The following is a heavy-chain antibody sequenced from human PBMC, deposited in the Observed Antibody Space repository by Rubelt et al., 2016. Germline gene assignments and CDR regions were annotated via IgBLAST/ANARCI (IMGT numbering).Heavy chain of an antibody. CDR1: GFTVSSNY. J-gene: IGHJ6*02. Sequence: GSGGGLVQPGGSLRLSCAASGFTVSSNYMSWVRQAPGKGLEWVSVIYSGGSTYYADSVKGRFTISRDNSKNTLYLQMNSLRAEDTAVYYCAREHVGYSSLDVWGQGTTVTVSS. CDR2: IYSGGST. D-gene: IGHD6-13*01. CDR3: AREHVGYSSLDV. V-gene: IGHV3-66*02.